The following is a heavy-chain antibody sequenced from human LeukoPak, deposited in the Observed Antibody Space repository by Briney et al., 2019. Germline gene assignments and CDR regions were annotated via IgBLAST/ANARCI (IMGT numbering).Heavy chain of an antibody. CDR2: ITNDGSST. CDR3: VRSSGWPDS. CDR1: GFTFSNHW. V-gene: IGHV3-74*01. Sequence: GSLRLSCAASGFTFSNHWMHWVRQGPGKGPVWVSRITNDGSSTVYADSVEGRFTISRDNAKSTLYLQMNSLSAEDTAVYYCVRSSGWPDSWGQGTLVTVSS. D-gene: IGHD6-19*01. J-gene: IGHJ4*02.